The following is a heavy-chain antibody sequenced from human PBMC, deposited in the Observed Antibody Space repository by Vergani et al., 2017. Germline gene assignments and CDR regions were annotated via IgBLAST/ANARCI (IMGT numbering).Heavy chain of an antibody. D-gene: IGHD6-19*01. CDR3: ASGRLVLGFDY. V-gene: IGHV3-30*03. Sequence: QVQLVESGGGVVQPGRSLRLSCAASGFTFSSYGMHWVRQAPGKGLEWVAVISYDGSNKYYADSVKGRFTISRDNSKNTLYLQMNSLRAEDTAVYYCASGRLVLGFDYWGQGTLVTVSS. CDR2: ISYDGSNK. J-gene: IGHJ4*02. CDR1: GFTFSSYG.